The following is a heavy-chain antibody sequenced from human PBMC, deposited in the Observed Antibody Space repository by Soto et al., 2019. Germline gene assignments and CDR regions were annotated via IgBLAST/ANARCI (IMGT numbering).Heavy chain of an antibody. CDR2: INHSGST. CDR3: ARGRDYYGSGSSQKDWFDP. D-gene: IGHD3-10*01. CDR1: GGSFSGYY. Sequence: PSLTCAVYGGSFSGYYWSWIRQPPGKGLEWIGEINHSGSTNYNPSLKSRVTISVDTSKNQFSLKLSSVTAADTAVYYCARGRDYYGSGSSQKDWFDPWGQGTLVTVSS. J-gene: IGHJ5*02. V-gene: IGHV4-34*01.